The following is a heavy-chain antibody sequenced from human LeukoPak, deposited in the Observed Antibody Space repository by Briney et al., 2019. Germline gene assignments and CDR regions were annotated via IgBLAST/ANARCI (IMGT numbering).Heavy chain of an antibody. J-gene: IGHJ4*02. Sequence: SETLSLTCTVSGGSISSSSYYWGWIRQPPGKGLEWIGSIYYSGSTYYNPSLKSRVTISVDTSKNQFSLKLSSVTAADTAVYYCARHFAGYQWPYYFDYWGQGTLVTASS. V-gene: IGHV4-39*01. CDR1: GGSISSSSYY. CDR3: ARHFAGYQWPYYFDY. CDR2: IYYSGST. D-gene: IGHD6-19*01.